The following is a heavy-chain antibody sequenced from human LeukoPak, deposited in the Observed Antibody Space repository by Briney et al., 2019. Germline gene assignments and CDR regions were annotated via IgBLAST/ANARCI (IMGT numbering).Heavy chain of an antibody. J-gene: IGHJ4*02. CDR1: GFIFSSYW. Sequence: PGGSLRLSCAASGFIFSSYWMHWVRQAPGKGLMWVSRINTDGSNTHYADSVKGRFTISRDNAKNTLYLQMNGLRVEDTAVYYCVVWGEDRSGHRFDFWGQGTLVTVSS. V-gene: IGHV3-74*01. CDR2: INTDGSNT. D-gene: IGHD3-22*01. CDR3: VVWGEDRSGHRFDF.